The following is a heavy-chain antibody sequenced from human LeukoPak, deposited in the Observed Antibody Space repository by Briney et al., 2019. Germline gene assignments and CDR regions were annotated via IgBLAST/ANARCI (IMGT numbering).Heavy chain of an antibody. CDR3: AKALLGIEDYLDY. V-gene: IGHV3-30*18. Sequence: PGGSLRLSCAASGFTFSSYGMHWVRQAPGKGLEWVAVISYDGSNKYYADSVKGRFTISRDNSKNTLYLQMNSLRAEDTAVYYCAKALLGIEDYLDYWGQGTLVTVSS. D-gene: IGHD7-27*01. J-gene: IGHJ4*02. CDR1: GFTFSSYG. CDR2: ISYDGSNK.